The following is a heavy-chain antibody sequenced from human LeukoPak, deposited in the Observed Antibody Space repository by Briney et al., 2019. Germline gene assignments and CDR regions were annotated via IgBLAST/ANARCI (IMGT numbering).Heavy chain of an antibody. D-gene: IGHD3-3*02. J-gene: IGHJ3*02. V-gene: IGHV1-18*01. CDR2: VSPSHTTR. CDR1: GYTFRQSS. Sequence: ASVKLSCKASGYTFRQSSISWVRQAPGKGFEWMGWVSPSHTTRVYAQEFQGRVTMTADTNTNTVSMELRSLRFDGTAVYFCARDYILPLETDNGDGFAIWGQGTVVTVSS. CDR3: ARDYILPLETDNGDGFAI.